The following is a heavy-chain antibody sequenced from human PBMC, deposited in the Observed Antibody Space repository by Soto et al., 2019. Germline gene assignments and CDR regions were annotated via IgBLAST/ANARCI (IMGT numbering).Heavy chain of an antibody. J-gene: IGHJ4*02. Sequence: QVQLQESGPGLVKPSETLSLTCTVSGGSVSSGSYYWSWIRQPPGKGLEWIGYIYYSGSTNYNPSLTRRVTISVDTSKNQFSLKLSSVTAADTAVYYCARVGVGASFDYWGQGTLVTVSS. CDR2: IYYSGST. V-gene: IGHV4-61*01. D-gene: IGHD1-26*01. CDR1: GGSVSSGSYY. CDR3: ARVGVGASFDY.